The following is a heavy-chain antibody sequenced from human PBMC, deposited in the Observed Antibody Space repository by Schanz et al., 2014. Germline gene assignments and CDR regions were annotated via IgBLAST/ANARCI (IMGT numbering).Heavy chain of an antibody. CDR1: GYTFTSYD. Sequence: QVQLIQSGAEVKKPGASVKVSCTASGYTFTSYDINWVRQAPGQALEWLGWMNPNSGNPGFAQKFRGRVTMTRNTSMSTAYIELHILTSEDTAVYYCARGRTFDYWGQGTLVTVSS. V-gene: IGHV1-8*01. CDR2: MNPNSGNP. CDR3: ARGRTFDY. J-gene: IGHJ4*02.